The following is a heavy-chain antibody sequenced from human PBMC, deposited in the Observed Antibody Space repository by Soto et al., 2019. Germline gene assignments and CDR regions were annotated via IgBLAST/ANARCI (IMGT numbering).Heavy chain of an antibody. J-gene: IGHJ3*02. CDR1: GGTFSSYA. D-gene: IGHD3-3*01. CDR3: ARPNAGGVVIIVAFDI. CDR2: IIPIFGTA. V-gene: IGHV1-69*05. Sequence: ASVKVSCKASGGTFSSYAISWVRQAPGQGLEWMGGIIPIFGTANYAQKFQGRFTISRDNSKNTLYLQMNSLRAEDTAVYYCARPNAGGVVIIVAFDIWGQGTMVTVS.